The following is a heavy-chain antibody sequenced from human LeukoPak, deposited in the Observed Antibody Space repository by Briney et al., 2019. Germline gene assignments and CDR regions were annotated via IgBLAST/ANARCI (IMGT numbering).Heavy chain of an antibody. CDR1: GFIFRNYA. CDR3: AKWGDYDILTGYYVSDF. D-gene: IGHD3-9*01. V-gene: IGHV3-23*01. Sequence: PGGSLTLSCAASGFIFRNYAISWVRQAPRKGLEWVSAITGSEDTTYYADSVKGWFTISRDNSKSTLYVEMNTLRAEYTAVYYCAKWGDYDILTGYYVSDFWGQGTLVTVSS. CDR2: ITGSEDTT. J-gene: IGHJ4*02.